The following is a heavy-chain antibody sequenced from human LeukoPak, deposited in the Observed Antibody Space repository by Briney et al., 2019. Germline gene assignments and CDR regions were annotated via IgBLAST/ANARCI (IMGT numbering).Heavy chain of an antibody. J-gene: IGHJ4*02. CDR3: ARGRYSGSYYPMRYYFDY. CDR1: GGSISSSSYY. V-gene: IGHV4-39*02. D-gene: IGHD1-26*01. Sequence: SSETLSLTCTVSGGSISSSSYYWSWIRQPPEKGLEWIGEINHTGSTNYHPSLKSRVTISVDTPNNHFTLKLSSLTAADPAVYHRARGRYSGSYYPMRYYFDYWGQGTLVTVSS. CDR2: INHTGST.